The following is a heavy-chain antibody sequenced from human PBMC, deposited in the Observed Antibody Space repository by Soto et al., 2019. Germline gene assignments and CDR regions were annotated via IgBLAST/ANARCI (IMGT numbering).Heavy chain of an antibody. CDR3: ARSIVVVTALDY. CDR2: INAGNGNT. D-gene: IGHD2-21*02. V-gene: IGHV1-3*05. Sequence: QVQLVQSGAEEKKPGASVKVSCKASGYTFTSYAMHWVRQAPGQRLEWMGWINAGNGNTKYSQKFQGRVTITRDTPASTPYRERSSLRSEDTAVYCCARSIVVVTALDYWGQGTLVTVSS. CDR1: GYTFTSYA. J-gene: IGHJ4*02.